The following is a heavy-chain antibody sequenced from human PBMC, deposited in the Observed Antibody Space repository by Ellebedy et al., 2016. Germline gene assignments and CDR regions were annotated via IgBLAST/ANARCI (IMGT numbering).Heavy chain of an antibody. V-gene: IGHV4-34*01. CDR3: ARRGYSYSFDY. J-gene: IGHJ4*02. CDR1: GGSFSDYY. CDR2: INHGGSA. Sequence: SETLSLXXAVYGGSFSDYYWTWNRQPPGKGLEWIGEINHGGSANSHPSLKSRVTISVDTSKNQFSLKLSSVTAADTAVYYCARRGYSYSFDYWGQGTLVTVSS. D-gene: IGHD5-18*01.